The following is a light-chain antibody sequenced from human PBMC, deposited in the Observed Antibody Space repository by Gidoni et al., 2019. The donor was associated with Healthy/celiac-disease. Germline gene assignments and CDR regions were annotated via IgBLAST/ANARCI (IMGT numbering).Light chain of an antibody. CDR3: QQYGSSPMYT. CDR2: GAS. J-gene: IGKJ2*01. CDR1: QSVSSSY. V-gene: IGKV3-20*01. Sequence: IVLTQSPGTLSLSPGERATLSCRASQSVSSSYLAWYQQKPGQAPRLLIYGASSRPTGIPDRFSGSGSGTDFTLTISRLEPEDFAVYYCQQYGSSPMYTFGQGTKLEIK.